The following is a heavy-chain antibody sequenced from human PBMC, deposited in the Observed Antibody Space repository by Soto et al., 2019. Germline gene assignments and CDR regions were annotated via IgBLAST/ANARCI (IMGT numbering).Heavy chain of an antibody. CDR1: EFTFRSYW. V-gene: IGHV3-74*01. CDR3: ARSLPETYGAFDH. CDR2: ISGDGSST. J-gene: IGHJ3*01. D-gene: IGHD3-10*01. Sequence: EVQLVDSGGGLVQPGGSLRLSCAASEFTFRSYWMHWVRQSPGKGLVWVSRISGDGSSTTYADCLTGRFTISRDNATNTVYLQMDSLRAEDTAVYYCARSLPETYGAFDHWGQGTMVTVSS.